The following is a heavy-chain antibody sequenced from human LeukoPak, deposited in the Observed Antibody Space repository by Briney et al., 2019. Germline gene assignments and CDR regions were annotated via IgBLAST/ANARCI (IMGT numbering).Heavy chain of an antibody. D-gene: IGHD3-9*01. CDR1: GGSLSSYY. CDR3: ARGEDHDILTGYQPYWHFYL. J-gene: IGHJ2*01. CDR2: IYYSGST. V-gene: IGHV4-59*01. Sequence: SETLSLTCTVSGGSLSSYYWSWIRQPPGKGLEWIGYIYYSGSTYYNPSLKSRVTFSVDTSKNQFSLKLSSVTAADTAVYYCARGEDHDILTGYQPYWHFYLWGRGTLVTVSS.